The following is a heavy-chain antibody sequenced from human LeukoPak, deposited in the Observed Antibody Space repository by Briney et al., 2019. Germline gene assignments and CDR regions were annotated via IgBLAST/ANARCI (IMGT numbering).Heavy chain of an antibody. J-gene: IGHJ5*02. CDR3: STLWYGA. V-gene: IGHV3-15*01. Sequence: GGSLRLSCAASGFTFSSYAMSWVRQAPGKGLEWVGRIKSKTDGGTPDYAAPVTGRFTISRDDSKSTLYLEMNSLKTEDTGVYYCSTLWYGAWGQGTLVTVSS. CDR2: IKSKTDGGTP. CDR1: GFTFSSYA. D-gene: IGHD3-10*01.